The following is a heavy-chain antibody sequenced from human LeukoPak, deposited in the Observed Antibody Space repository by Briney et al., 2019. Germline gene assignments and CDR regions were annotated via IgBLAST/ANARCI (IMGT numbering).Heavy chain of an antibody. V-gene: IGHV4-59*08. CDR2: IYYTGST. D-gene: IGHD1/OR15-1a*01. J-gene: IGHJ4*02. CDR1: GGSISSYY. CDR3: ARQRVNKWNNLWSFDY. Sequence: SETLSLTCTVSGGSISSYYWSWIRQPPGKGLEWIGYIYYTGSTSYNPSLKSRVTISLDTSKNQFSLKLSSMTAADTAVYYCARQRVNKWNNLWSFDYWGQGTLVTVSS.